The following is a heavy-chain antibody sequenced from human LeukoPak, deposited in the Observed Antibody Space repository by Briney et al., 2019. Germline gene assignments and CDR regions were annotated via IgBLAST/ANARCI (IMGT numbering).Heavy chain of an antibody. V-gene: IGHV1-46*01. CDR2: INPTSGST. Sequence: ASVKVSCKASGYIFTSYYMHWVRQAPGQGLEWMGIINPTSGSTTYAQKFQGRVTMTRDTSTSTVYMELSSLRSEDTAAYYCAREAGNSARGWFDPWGQGTLVTVSS. CDR1: GYIFTSYY. D-gene: IGHD4-23*01. J-gene: IGHJ5*02. CDR3: AREAGNSARGWFDP.